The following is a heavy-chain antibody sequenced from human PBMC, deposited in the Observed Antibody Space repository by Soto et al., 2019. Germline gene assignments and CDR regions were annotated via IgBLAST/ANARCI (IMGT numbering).Heavy chain of an antibody. CDR3: ARDLSRPSIAVAGTDAFDI. J-gene: IGHJ3*02. D-gene: IGHD6-19*01. CDR2: INPNSGGT. Sequence: AAVKVSCKASGYTFTGYYMHWVRQAPGQGLEWMGWINPNSGGTNYAQKFQGWVTMTRDTSISTAYMELSRLRSDDTAVYYCARDLSRPSIAVAGTDAFDIWGQGTLVNV. V-gene: IGHV1-2*04. CDR1: GYTFTGYY.